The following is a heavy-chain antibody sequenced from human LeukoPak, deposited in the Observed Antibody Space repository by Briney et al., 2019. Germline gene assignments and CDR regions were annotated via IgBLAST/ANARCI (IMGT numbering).Heavy chain of an antibody. J-gene: IGHJ4*02. CDR1: GYTFTSYY. D-gene: IGHD3-3*01. V-gene: IGHV1-46*01. Sequence: ASVKVSCKASGYTFTSYYMHWVRQAPGQGLEWMGIINPSGGSTSYAQKFQGRVTMTRDMSTSTVYMELSSLRSEDTAVYYCARNPQGGIFGSDPIDYWGQGTLVTVSS. CDR3: ARNPQGGIFGSDPIDY. CDR2: INPSGGST.